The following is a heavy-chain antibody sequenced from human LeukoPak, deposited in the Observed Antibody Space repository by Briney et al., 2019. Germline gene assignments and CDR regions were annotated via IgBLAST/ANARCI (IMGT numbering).Heavy chain of an antibody. J-gene: IGHJ4*02. Sequence: ASVKVSCQASGYTFSNYGIIWVRPASGKGLEWMGWINPYNGNTNFGQKVQGRVTMTTDTTTRTVYMELRNLRYDDTAVYYCARSHSSSLRAPFGYWGQGTLVTVSS. CDR2: INPYNGNT. CDR1: GYTFSNYG. CDR3: ARSHSSSLRAPFGY. D-gene: IGHD6-6*01. V-gene: IGHV1-18*04.